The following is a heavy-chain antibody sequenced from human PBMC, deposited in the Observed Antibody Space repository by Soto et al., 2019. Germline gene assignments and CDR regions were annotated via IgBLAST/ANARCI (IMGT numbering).Heavy chain of an antibody. Sequence: QVQLQESGPGLVKPSGTLSLTCAVSSGSISSSNWWSWVRQPPGKGLEGIGESYHSGSTNYNPSLKSRVTISVYKYKNQFSLKLSSVTAADAAVYDCARPYGDYVRDFDIWCQGTMVTVSS. J-gene: IGHJ3*02. CDR2: SYHSGST. V-gene: IGHV4-4*02. CDR3: ARPYGDYVRDFDI. D-gene: IGHD4-17*01. CDR1: SGSISSSNW.